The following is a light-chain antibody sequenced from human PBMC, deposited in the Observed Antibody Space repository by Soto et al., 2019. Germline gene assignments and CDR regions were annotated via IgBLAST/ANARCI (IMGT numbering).Light chain of an antibody. CDR3: QHMAT. CDR2: RAS. V-gene: IGKV1-5*03. Sequence: DIQMTQSPSTQSASVGDRVAITCRASQTISSSLAWYQQKPGKAPKPLIYRASSLESGVPSRFSGSGSGTEFTLTIISLQPDDFATYFCQHMATFGQGTKVEIK. CDR1: QTISSS. J-gene: IGKJ1*01.